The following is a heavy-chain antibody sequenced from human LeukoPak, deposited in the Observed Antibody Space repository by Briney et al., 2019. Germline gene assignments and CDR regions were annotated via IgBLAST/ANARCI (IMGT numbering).Heavy chain of an antibody. Sequence: TLSLTCAVYGGSFNDYYWIWIRQPPGKGLEWIGYIYHSGSTYYNPSLKSRVTISVDTSKNQFSLKLSSVTAADTAVYYCARAAVATISPDAFDIWGQGTMVTVSS. J-gene: IGHJ3*02. V-gene: IGHV4-34*01. D-gene: IGHD5-12*01. CDR2: IYHSGST. CDR3: ARAAVATISPDAFDI. CDR1: GGSFNDYY.